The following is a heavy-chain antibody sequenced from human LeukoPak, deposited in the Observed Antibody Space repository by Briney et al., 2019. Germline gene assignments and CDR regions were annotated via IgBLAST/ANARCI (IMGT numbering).Heavy chain of an antibody. V-gene: IGHV1-24*01. CDR3: ARDPHYDSSGYESWYYYGMDV. Sequence: ASVKVSCKVSGYTLTELSMHWVRQAPGKGLEWMGGFDPEDGETIYAQKFQGRVTMTEDTSTDTAYMELSSLRSEDTAVYYCARDPHYDSSGYESWYYYGMDVWGQGTTVTVSS. CDR1: GYTLTELS. J-gene: IGHJ6*02. D-gene: IGHD3-22*01. CDR2: FDPEDGET.